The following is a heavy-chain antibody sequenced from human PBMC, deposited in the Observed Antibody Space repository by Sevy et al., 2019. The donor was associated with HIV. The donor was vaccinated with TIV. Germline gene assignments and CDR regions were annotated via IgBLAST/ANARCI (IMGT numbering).Heavy chain of an antibody. CDR1: GLTLSDYY. J-gene: IGHJ4*02. CDR2: ISSSGTTR. CDR3: ACAPTVISFDF. V-gene: IGHV3-11*01. D-gene: IGHD4-17*01. Sequence: GGSLRLSCAASGLTLSDYYMSWIRQAPGKGLEWISYISSSGTTRYYADSVRGRFTISKDNAKNSVYLQMNTLTAEDTALYYCACAPTVISFDFWGQGSLVTVSS.